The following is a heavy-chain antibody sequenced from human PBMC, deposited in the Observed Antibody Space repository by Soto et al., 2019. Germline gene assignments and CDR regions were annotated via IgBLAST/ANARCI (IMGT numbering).Heavy chain of an antibody. J-gene: IGHJ4*02. Sequence: EVQLVESGGGLVHPGGSLKLSCAASGVTFSGSAMHWVRQASGKGLEWVGRIRSKANSYATAYAASVKGRFTISRDDSNNTAYLQMNSLKTEDTAVYYCTRRGGQSAYWGQGTLVTVSS. V-gene: IGHV3-73*01. CDR3: TRRGGQSAY. CDR2: IRSKANSYAT. D-gene: IGHD3-16*01. CDR1: GVTFSGSA.